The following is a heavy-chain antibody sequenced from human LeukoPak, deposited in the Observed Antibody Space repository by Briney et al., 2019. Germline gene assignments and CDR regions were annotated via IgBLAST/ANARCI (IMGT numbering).Heavy chain of an antibody. CDR2: ISAYNGNT. J-gene: IGHJ3*02. D-gene: IGHD2-15*01. CDR3: AREARYCSGGSCYGDLDAFDI. CDR1: GYTFTSYG. Sequence: ASVKVSCKASGYTFTSYGISWVRQAPGQGLEWMGWISAYNGNTNYAQKLQGRVTMTTDTSTSTVYMELRSLRSDDTAVYYCAREARYCSGGSCYGDLDAFDIWGQGTMVTVSS. V-gene: IGHV1-18*01.